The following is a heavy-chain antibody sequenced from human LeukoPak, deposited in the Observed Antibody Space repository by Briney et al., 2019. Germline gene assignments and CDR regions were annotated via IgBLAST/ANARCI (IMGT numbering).Heavy chain of an antibody. Sequence: GGSLRLSCEASGFTFSNHGFHWVRQAPDKGLEWVATIWFDGSKRFYADSVKGRFTISRDDSKNTLYLQMNSLKAEDTAVCYCATDPSQTTYYYDSSGYSHYFDYWGQGTLVTVSS. CDR3: ATDPSQTTYYYDSSGYSHYFDY. CDR2: IWFDGSKR. CDR1: GFTFSNHG. V-gene: IGHV3-30*02. J-gene: IGHJ4*02. D-gene: IGHD3-22*01.